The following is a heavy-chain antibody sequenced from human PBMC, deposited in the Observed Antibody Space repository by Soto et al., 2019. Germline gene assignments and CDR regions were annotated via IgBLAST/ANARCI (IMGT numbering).Heavy chain of an antibody. V-gene: IGHV4-30-4*01. J-gene: IGHJ5*02. CDR3: ARGGPTGGSYKYNWFDP. D-gene: IGHD2-15*01. CDR2: IYYSGST. CDR1: GGSISSGDYY. Sequence: SETLSLTCTVSGGSISSGDYYWSWIRQPPGKGLEWIGYIYYSGSTYYNPYLKSRVTISVDTSKNQFSLKLSSVTAADTAVYYCARGGPTGGSYKYNWFDPWGKGTLVTVSS.